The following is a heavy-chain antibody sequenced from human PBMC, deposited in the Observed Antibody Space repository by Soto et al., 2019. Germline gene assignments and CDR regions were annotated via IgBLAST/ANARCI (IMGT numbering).Heavy chain of an antibody. J-gene: IGHJ4*02. CDR3: AKAVTIFGVVIIPDYFDY. CDR1: GFTFNTYS. V-gene: IGHV3-11*01. Sequence: GGSLRLSCAASGFTFNTYSMSWVRQAPGKGLEWVSYVSSSGSTIYYADSVKGRFTISRDNAKNSLYLQMNSLRAEDTAVYYCAKAVTIFGVVIIPDYFDYWGQGTLVTVSS. CDR2: VSSSGSTI. D-gene: IGHD3-3*01.